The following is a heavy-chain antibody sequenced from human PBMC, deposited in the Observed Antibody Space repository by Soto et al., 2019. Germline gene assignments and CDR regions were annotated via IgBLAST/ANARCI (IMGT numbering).Heavy chain of an antibody. J-gene: IGHJ4*02. D-gene: IGHD1-20*01. CDR1: GFTFSSYS. Sequence: GGSLRLSCAASGFTFSSYSMNWVRQAPGKGLEWVSYISSSSSTIYYADSVKGRFTISRDNAKNSLYLQMNSLRDEDTAVYYCARDGPYNWNNGRYFDYWGQGTLVTVSS. CDR3: ARDGPYNWNNGRYFDY. V-gene: IGHV3-48*02. CDR2: ISSSSSTI.